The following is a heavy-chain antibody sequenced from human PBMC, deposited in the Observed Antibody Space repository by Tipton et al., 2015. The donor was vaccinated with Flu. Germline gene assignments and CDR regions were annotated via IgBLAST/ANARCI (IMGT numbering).Heavy chain of an antibody. CDR3: VGARNIYYFDY. CDR1: GVSISSRC. J-gene: IGHJ4*02. CDR2: FYSRGDT. V-gene: IGHV4-59*11. Sequence: TLSLTCAVSGVSISSRCWSWIRQSPGRGLEWIAYFYSRGDTSYNPSLKSRVTMSMDTSKNQFSLRMTSVTAADTDVYYCVGARNIYYFDYWGQGTLVTVSS. D-gene: IGHD1-14*01.